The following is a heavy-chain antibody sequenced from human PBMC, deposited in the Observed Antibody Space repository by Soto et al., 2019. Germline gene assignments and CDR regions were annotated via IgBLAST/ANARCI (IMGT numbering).Heavy chain of an antibody. CDR1: GGTFSSYT. D-gene: IGHD6-19*01. Sequence: SVKVSCKASGGTFSSYTISWVRQAPGQGLEWMGRIIPILGIANYAQKFQGRVTITADKSTSTAYMELSSLRSEDTAVYYCASGGWSRDNWFGPWGQGTLVTVSS. J-gene: IGHJ5*02. V-gene: IGHV1-69*02. CDR2: IIPILGIA. CDR3: ASGGWSRDNWFGP.